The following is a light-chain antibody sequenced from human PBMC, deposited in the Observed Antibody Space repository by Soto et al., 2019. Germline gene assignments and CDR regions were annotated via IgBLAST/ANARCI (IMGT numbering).Light chain of an antibody. J-gene: IGKJ1*01. CDR3: QQRSNWPWT. V-gene: IGKV3-11*01. CDR2: GSS. Sequence: EVVLTQSPGTLSLSPWGISSLSFRSRQIVDSRYIAWYQQRPGQAPRLLIYGSSYRATGIPARFSGSGSGTDFTLTISSLEPEDFAVYYCQQRSNWPWTFGQGTKVDIK. CDR1: QIVDSRY.